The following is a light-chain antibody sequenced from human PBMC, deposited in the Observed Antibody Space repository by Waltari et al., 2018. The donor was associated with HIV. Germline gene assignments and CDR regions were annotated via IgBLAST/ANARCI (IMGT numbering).Light chain of an antibody. V-gene: IGLV1-40*01. CDR1: SSNIGADFD. CDR3: QSYDSSLSGVI. J-gene: IGLJ2*01. Sequence: QSVLTQPPSVSGAPGQRVTVSCTGSSSNIGADFDVHWYQQLPGKAPKLLIFRYSNRPSGVPDRFSGSKPGASASLAITGLQAEDEADYHCQSYDSSLSGVIFGGGTKLTVL. CDR2: RYS.